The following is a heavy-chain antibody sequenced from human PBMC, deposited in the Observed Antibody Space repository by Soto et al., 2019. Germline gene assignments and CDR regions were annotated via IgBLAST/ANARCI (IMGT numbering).Heavy chain of an antibody. CDR3: ARRRSSYYYYYGMDV. D-gene: IGHD3-10*01. CDR1: GGSFSGYY. J-gene: IGHJ6*02. CDR2: INHSGST. Sequence: SETLSLTCAVYGGSFSGYYWSWIRQPPGKGLEWIGEINHSGSTNYNPSLKSRVTISVDTSKNQFSLKLSSVTAADTAVYYCARRRSSYYYYYGMDVWAQGTTAT. V-gene: IGHV4-34*01.